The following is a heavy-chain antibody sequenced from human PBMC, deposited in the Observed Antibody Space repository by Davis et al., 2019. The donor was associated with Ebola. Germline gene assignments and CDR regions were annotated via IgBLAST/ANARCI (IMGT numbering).Heavy chain of an antibody. Sequence: GGSLRLSCGASGFTLSSYAIHWVRQAPGKGLEWVAVIWYDGSDKYYADSVKGRFTISRDNSKNTLYLQMNSLRAEDTAVYYCARVPRIVGATDAFDIWGQGTMVTVSS. CDR1: GFTLSSYA. D-gene: IGHD1-26*01. V-gene: IGHV3-33*01. J-gene: IGHJ3*02. CDR2: IWYDGSDK. CDR3: ARVPRIVGATDAFDI.